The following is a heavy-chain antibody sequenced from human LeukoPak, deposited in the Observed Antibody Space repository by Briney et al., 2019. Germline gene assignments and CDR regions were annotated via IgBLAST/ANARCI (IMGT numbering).Heavy chain of an antibody. D-gene: IGHD3-22*01. J-gene: IGHJ4*02. CDR3: AKRDSSGSYYFDY. CDR2: INSYGAYT. V-gene: IGHV3-23*01. Sequence: GGSLRLSCAASGFIFSSYWVSWVRQAPGKGLEWVSTINSYGAYTYYADYVRGRFTISRDNSKNTLYLQMNSLRAEDTAVFYCAKRDSSGSYYFDYWGQGTLVTVSS. CDR1: GFIFSSYW.